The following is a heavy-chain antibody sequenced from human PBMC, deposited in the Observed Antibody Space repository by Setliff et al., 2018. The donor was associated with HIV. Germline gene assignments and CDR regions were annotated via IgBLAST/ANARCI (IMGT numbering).Heavy chain of an antibody. CDR3: ARVRLRVPPSIFDY. J-gene: IGHJ4*02. CDR1: GAPFNGYY. D-gene: IGHD2-2*01. CDR2: IYHSGIV. V-gene: IGHV4-34*01. Sequence: KPSETLSLTCAVYGAPFNGYYWAWIRPSPAKGLEWIGEIYHSGIVNYNPSLQSRVTISTDTSKNQFSLRLNSVTVADTAVYYCARVRLRVPPSIFDYWGMGSLVTVSS.